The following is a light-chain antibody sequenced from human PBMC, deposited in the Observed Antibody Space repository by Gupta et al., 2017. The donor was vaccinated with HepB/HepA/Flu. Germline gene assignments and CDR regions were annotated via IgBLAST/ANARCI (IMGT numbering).Light chain of an antibody. CDR1: QSVSSSY. J-gene: IGKJ5*01. CDR3: QQDGSSPIT. CDR2: GAS. V-gene: IGKV3-20*01. Sequence: EIVLTQSPEILSLSPGERATLSCRASQSVSSSYLAWYQQKPGQAPRLLIYGASSRATGIPDRFSGSGSGTDFTLTISRLEPEDFAVYYCQQDGSSPITFGQGTLLEIK.